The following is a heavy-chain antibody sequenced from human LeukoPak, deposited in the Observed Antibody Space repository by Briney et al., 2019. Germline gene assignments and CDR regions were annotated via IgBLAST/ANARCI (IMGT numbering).Heavy chain of an antibody. J-gene: IGHJ4*02. D-gene: IGHD3-9*01. CDR3: ASLQDILTGYSSDY. V-gene: IGHV4-31*11. CDR1: GGSFSGYY. CDR2: IYYSGST. Sequence: PSETLSLTCAVYGGSFSGYYWSWIRQHPGKGLEWIGYIYYSGSTYYNPSLKSRITISVDTSKNQFSLKLSSVTAADTAVYYCASLQDILTGYSSDYWGQGTLVTVSS.